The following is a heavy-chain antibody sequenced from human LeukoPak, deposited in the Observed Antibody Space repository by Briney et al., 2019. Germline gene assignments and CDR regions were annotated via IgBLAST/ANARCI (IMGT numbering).Heavy chain of an antibody. CDR3: ARDPGVVAFHYFDF. CDR2: IGGRGGST. V-gene: IGHV3-23*01. CDR1: GFTFSSHA. Sequence: GGSLRLSCVASGFTFSSHAMAWVRRAPGKGLEWVSAIGGRGGSTYYADSVKGRFTISRDNSKNTLYLQMTSLRAEDTALYYCARDPGVVAFHYFDFWGQGTLVTVSS. D-gene: IGHD3-3*01. J-gene: IGHJ4*02.